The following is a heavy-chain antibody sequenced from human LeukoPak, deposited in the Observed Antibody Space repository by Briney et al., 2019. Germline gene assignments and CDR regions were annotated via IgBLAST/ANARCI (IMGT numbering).Heavy chain of an antibody. J-gene: IGHJ4*02. CDR3: ARRGKDWYYYDSSGPGPFDY. V-gene: IGHV4-34*01. CDR2: INHSGST. Sequence: SETLSLTCAVYGGSFSGYYWSWIRQPPGKGLEWIGEINHSGSTNYNPSLKSRVTISVDTSKNQFSLKLSSVTAADTAVYYCARRGKDWYYYDSSGPGPFDYWGQGTLVTVSS. CDR1: GGSFSGYY. D-gene: IGHD3-22*01.